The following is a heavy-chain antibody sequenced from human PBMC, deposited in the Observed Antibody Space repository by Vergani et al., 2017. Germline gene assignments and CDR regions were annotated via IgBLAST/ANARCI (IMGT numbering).Heavy chain of an antibody. J-gene: IGHJ4*02. CDR1: GFTFSSYA. V-gene: IGHV3-23*04. D-gene: IGHD3-3*01. CDR3: AKVIGIFGVVTPKVQFDY. Sequence: VQLVESGGGLVQPGGSLRLFCAASGFTFSSYAMSWVRQAPGKGLEWVSAISGSGGSTYYADSVKGRFTISRDNSKNTLYLQMNSLRAEDTAVYYCAKVIGIFGVVTPKVQFDYWGQGTLVTVSS. CDR2: ISGSGGST.